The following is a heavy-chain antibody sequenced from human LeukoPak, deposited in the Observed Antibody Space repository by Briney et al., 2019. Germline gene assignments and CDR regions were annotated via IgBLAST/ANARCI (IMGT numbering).Heavy chain of an antibody. D-gene: IGHD1-26*01. CDR2: LSGSGDRT. Sequence: GGSLRLSCAASGFTFRSYGMSWVRQAPGKGLEWLSALSGSGDRTYYADSVKGRFTISRDNSKNTLYLQMNSLRAEDTAVYSCAKDRVGALLYFDSWGQGILVTVSS. J-gene: IGHJ4*02. CDR3: AKDRVGALLYFDS. V-gene: IGHV3-23*01. CDR1: GFTFRSYG.